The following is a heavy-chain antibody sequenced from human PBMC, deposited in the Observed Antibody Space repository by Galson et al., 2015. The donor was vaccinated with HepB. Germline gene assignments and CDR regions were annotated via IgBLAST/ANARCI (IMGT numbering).Heavy chain of an antibody. CDR1: GFTFSRYF. J-gene: IGHJ4*02. V-gene: IGHV3-30*04. CDR2: ISYDGSN. Sequence: SLRLSCAVFGFTFSRYFMHWVRQAPGKGLDWVAVISYDGSNNYADSVKGRFTVSRDNSKNTLYLQMNSLRPEDTAVYYCVRDHGDYTPHYWGQGTLVTVSS. CDR3: VRDHGDYTPHY. D-gene: IGHD4-17*01.